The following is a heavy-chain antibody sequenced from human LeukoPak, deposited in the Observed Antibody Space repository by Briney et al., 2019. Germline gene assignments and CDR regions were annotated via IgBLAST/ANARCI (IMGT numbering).Heavy chain of an antibody. D-gene: IGHD1-1*01. Sequence: PSETLSLTCTVSGGSISSSSYYWGWIRQPPGKGLEWIGSIYYSGSTYYNPSLKSRVTISVDTSKNQFSLKLSSVTAADTAVYYCAGARGKLYHFDYWGQGTLVTVSS. V-gene: IGHV4-39*01. J-gene: IGHJ4*02. CDR2: IYYSGST. CDR3: AGARGKLYHFDY. CDR1: GGSISSSSYY.